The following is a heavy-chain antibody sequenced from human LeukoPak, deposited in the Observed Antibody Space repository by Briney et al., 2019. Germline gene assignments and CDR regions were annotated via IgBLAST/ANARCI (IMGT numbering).Heavy chain of an antibody. CDR1: GYTFTGYY. CDR2: INPNSGGT. CDR3: ARDMEWGIVATYYYYYMDV. V-gene: IGHV1-2*02. J-gene: IGHJ6*03. D-gene: IGHD5-12*01. Sequence: ASVKVSCKASGYTFTGYYMHWVRQAPGQGLEWMGWINPNSGGTNYAQKFQGRVTMTRDTSISTAYMELSRLRSDDTAVYYCARDMEWGIVATYYYYYMDVWGKGTTVTVSS.